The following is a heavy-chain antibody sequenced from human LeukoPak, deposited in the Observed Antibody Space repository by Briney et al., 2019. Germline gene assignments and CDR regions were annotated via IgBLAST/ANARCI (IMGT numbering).Heavy chain of an antibody. CDR2: SSTNTGNT. CDR3: ARDGSSSWYQN. CDR1: GYTFTSFG. Sequence: GASVKVSCKASGYTFTSFGISWVRRAPGQGLEWVGWSSTNTGNTNYAQKFQGRVTMTTDTSTSTAYMEVRSLRSDDTAVYYCARDGSSSWYQNWGQGTLVTVSS. D-gene: IGHD6-13*01. J-gene: IGHJ4*02. V-gene: IGHV1-18*01.